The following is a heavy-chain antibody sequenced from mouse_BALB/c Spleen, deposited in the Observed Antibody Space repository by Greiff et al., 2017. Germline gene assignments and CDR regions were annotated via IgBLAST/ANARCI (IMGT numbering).Heavy chain of an antibody. D-gene: IGHD1-1*01. CDR3: ARVPSTEAMDY. V-gene: IGHV5-6-5*01. J-gene: IGHJ4*01. CDR1: GFTFSSYA. CDR2: ISSGGST. Sequence: EVKVVESGGGLVKPGGSLKLSCAASGFTFSSYAMSWVRQTPEKRLEWVASISSGGSTYYPDSVKGRFTISRDNARNILYLQMSSLRSEDTAMYYCARVPSTEAMDYWGQGTSVTVSS.